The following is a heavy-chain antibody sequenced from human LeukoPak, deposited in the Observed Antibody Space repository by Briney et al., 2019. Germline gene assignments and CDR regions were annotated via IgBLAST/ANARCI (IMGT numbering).Heavy chain of an antibody. V-gene: IGHV3-21*01. CDR1: GFTFSSYS. CDR2: ISSCSSYI. D-gene: IGHD6-13*01. J-gene: IGHJ4*02. Sequence: GGSLRLSCAASGFTFSSYSMNWVRQAPGKGLEWVSSISSCSSYIYNADSVKGRFTISRDNAKNSLYLQMNSLRAEDTAVYYCARSPAAGTMDYWGQGTLVTVSS. CDR3: ARSPAAGTMDY.